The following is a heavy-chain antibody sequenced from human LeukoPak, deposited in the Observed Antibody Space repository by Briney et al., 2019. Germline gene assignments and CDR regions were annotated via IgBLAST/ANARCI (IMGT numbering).Heavy chain of an antibody. CDR3: ARDGGSGYYYYYMDV. V-gene: IGHV4-4*07. Sequence: SETLSLTCSVSGGSISFYYWSWIRQPAGKGLEWIGRIYTSGTTNYNPSLKSRVTMSVDTSKNQFSLKLSSVTAADTAVYYCARDGGSGYYYYYMDVWGKGTTVTISS. CDR1: GGSISFYY. D-gene: IGHD1-14*01. CDR2: IYTSGTT. J-gene: IGHJ6*03.